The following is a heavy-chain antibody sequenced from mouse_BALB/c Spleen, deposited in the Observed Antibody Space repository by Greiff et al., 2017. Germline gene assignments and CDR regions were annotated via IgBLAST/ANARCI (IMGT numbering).Heavy chain of an antibody. CDR1: GFTFSSFG. D-gene: IGHD2-4*01. CDR2: ISSGSSTI. Sequence: EVKLVESGGGLVQPGGSRKLSCAASGFTFSSFGMHWVRQAPEKGLEWVAYISSGSSTIYYADTVKGRFTISRDNPKNTLFLQMTSLRSEDTAMYYCARYDYDEGLDYWGQGTTLTVSS. V-gene: IGHV5-17*02. CDR3: ARYDYDEGLDY. J-gene: IGHJ2*01.